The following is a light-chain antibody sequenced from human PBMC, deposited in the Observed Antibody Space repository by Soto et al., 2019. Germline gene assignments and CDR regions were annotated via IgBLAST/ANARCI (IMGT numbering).Light chain of an antibody. CDR2: EVS. V-gene: IGLV2-14*01. CDR1: SSDVGGYKY. Sequence: QSALTQPASVSGSPGQSITISCTGTSSDVGGYKYVSWYQQHPGKAPKLMIYEVSYRPSGVSNRFSGSKSGNTAALTISGLQAEDEADYFCTSYTSNNTITLLFGEGTKLTVL. J-gene: IGLJ2*01. CDR3: TSYTSNNTITLL.